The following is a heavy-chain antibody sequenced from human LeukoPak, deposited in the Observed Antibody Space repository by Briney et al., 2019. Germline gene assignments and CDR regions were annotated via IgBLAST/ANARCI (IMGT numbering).Heavy chain of an antibody. CDR1: GFTFSSYE. CDR3: AKSDREVVAATLDY. J-gene: IGHJ4*02. V-gene: IGHV3-48*03. D-gene: IGHD2-15*01. CDR2: ISSSGSTI. Sequence: PGGSLRLSCAASGFTFSSYEMNWVRQAPGKGLEWVSYISSSGSTIYYADSVKGRFTISRDNAKNSLYLQMNSLRAEDTAVYYCAKSDREVVAATLDYWGQGTLVTVSS.